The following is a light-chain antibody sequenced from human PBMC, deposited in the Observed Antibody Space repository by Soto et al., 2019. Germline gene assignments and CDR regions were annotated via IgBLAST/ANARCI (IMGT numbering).Light chain of an antibody. CDR1: SSNIGAGYD. V-gene: IGLV1-40*01. Sequence: QSVLTQPPSVSGAPGQRVTISCTGSSSNIGAGYDVHWYQQLPGTAPKHLIYGNSNRPSGVPDRFSGSKSGTSASLAITGLQAEDEADYYCQSYDSSLSDVFGTGTKLTVL. J-gene: IGLJ1*01. CDR3: QSYDSSLSDV. CDR2: GNS.